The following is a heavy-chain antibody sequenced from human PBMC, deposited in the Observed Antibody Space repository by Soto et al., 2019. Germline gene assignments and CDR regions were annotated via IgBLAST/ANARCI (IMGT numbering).Heavy chain of an antibody. V-gene: IGHV5-51*01. CDR1: AYSFTSYW. CDR3: ASRGESTNWYIVDIPLHF. Sequence: GESLKISXKGSAYSFTSYWIAWVRQVPGKGLQWLGIIYPGDSDIRYNPSFEDKSTISADKSIDTAYLQWHSLEAADPATYYCASRGESTNWYIVDIPLHFWGQGTPVTV. D-gene: IGHD2-15*01. J-gene: IGHJ4*02. CDR2: IYPGDSDI.